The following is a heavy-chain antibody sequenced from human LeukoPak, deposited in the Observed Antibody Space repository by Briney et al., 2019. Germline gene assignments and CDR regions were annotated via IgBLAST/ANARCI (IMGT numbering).Heavy chain of an antibody. CDR2: IYSGGTT. Sequence: PGGSLRLSCAASGFTASTNYMNWVRQAPGKGLEWVSVIYSGGTTYYADSVRGRFSISRDTSKNTLYLQMNSLRAEDTAVYYCARGSVRAFDIWGQGTMVTVSS. CDR3: ARGSVRAFDI. J-gene: IGHJ3*02. CDR1: GFTASTNY. D-gene: IGHD1-26*01. V-gene: IGHV3-53*01.